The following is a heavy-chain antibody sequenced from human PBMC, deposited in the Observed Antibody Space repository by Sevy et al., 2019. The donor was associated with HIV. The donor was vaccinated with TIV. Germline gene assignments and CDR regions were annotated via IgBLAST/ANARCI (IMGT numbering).Heavy chain of an antibody. D-gene: IGHD5-18*01. CDR1: GFTFDDYG. V-gene: IGHV3-20*04. J-gene: IGHJ6*02. Sequence: GGSLRLSCAASGFTFDDYGMSWVRQAPGKGLEWVSGINWNGGSTGYADSVKGRFTISRDNAKNSLYLQVNSMRAEDTALYYCARHGYRYGYHALRDYYYGMDVWGQGTTVTVSS. CDR3: ARHGYRYGYHALRDYYYGMDV. CDR2: INWNGGST.